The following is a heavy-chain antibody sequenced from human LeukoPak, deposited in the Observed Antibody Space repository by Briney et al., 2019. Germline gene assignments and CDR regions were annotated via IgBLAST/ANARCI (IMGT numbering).Heavy chain of an antibody. CDR1: GFTFSSYA. Sequence: GGSLRLSCAASGFTFSSYAMSWVRQAPGKGLEWVSAISGSGGSTYYADSVKGRFTISRDNSKNTLYLQMNSLRAEDTAVYYCAKGRPEYCSGGSCYFHYYYMDVWGKGTTVTVSS. V-gene: IGHV3-23*01. D-gene: IGHD2-15*01. J-gene: IGHJ6*03. CDR2: ISGSGGST. CDR3: AKGRPEYCSGGSCYFHYYYMDV.